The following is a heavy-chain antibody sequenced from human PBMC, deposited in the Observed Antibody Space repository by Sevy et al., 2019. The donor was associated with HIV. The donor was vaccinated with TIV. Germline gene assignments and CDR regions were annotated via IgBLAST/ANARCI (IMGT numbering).Heavy chain of an antibody. Sequence: GGSLRLSCAASGFSFSWYWMSWVRQAPGKGPEWVSVIHSGGKISYADSVQGRFTISRDNSKNTLYLQMNSLRAEDTAVYYCAREDIVLGEDNYYGIDVWGQGTTVTVSS. D-gene: IGHD2-15*01. CDR1: GFSFSWYW. CDR2: IHSGGKI. J-gene: IGHJ6*02. V-gene: IGHV3-53*01. CDR3: AREDIVLGEDNYYGIDV.